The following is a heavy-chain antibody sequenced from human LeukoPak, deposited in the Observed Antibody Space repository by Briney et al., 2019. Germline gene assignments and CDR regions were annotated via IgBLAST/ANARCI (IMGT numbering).Heavy chain of an antibody. CDR3: ARECYDFWSGYYTGYYYYMDV. CDR1: GFTLSSYG. D-gene: IGHD3-3*01. J-gene: IGHJ6*03. CDR2: IWYDGSNK. Sequence: GGSLRLSCAASGFTLSSYGMHWVRQAPGKGLEWVAVIWYDGSNKYYADSVKGRFTISRDNSKNTLYLQMNSLRAEDTAVYYCARECYDFWSGYYTGYYYYMDVWGKGTTVTVSS. V-gene: IGHV3-33*01.